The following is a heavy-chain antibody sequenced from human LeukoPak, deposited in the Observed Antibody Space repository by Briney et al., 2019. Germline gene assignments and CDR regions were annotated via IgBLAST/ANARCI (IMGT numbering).Heavy chain of an antibody. CDR2: IYPGDSDT. CDR1: GYSFTSYW. V-gene: IGHV5-51*01. J-gene: IGHJ5*02. CDR3: ARHVSGWFVWFDP. Sequence: GEALKISCKGSGYSFTSYWIGWVRQMPGKGLEWRGIIYPGDSDTRYSPSFQGQVTISADKSISTAYLQWSSMKASDTAMYYWARHVSGWFVWFDPWGQGTLVTVSS. D-gene: IGHD6-19*01.